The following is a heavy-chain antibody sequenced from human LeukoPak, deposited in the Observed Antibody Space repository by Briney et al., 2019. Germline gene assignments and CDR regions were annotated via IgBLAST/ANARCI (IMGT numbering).Heavy chain of an antibody. D-gene: IGHD6-6*01. CDR3: ARDPARYSSSNWFDP. V-gene: IGHV3-23*01. CDR1: GFSFSSYA. J-gene: IGHJ5*02. Sequence: PGGSLRLSCAASGFSFSSYAMSWARQAPGKGLEWVSGISDSDNSIYYADSVKGRFAISRDNSRNTLYLQMNSLRAEDTAVYYCARDPARYSSSNWFDPWGQGTLVTVSS. CDR2: ISDSDNSI.